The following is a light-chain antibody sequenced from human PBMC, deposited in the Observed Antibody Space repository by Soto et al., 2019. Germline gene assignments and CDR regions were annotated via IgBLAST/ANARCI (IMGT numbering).Light chain of an antibody. CDR3: TSYTGSSTLYV. CDR1: SSDVGGYNY. CDR2: EVS. Sequence: QSALTQPASVSGSPGQSITISCTGTSSDVGGYNYVSWYQQHPGKAPKLMIYEVSNRPSGVSNRFAGSKSGNTASLTISGPRAEDEADYYCTSYTGSSTLYVFGTGTKLTVL. J-gene: IGLJ1*01. V-gene: IGLV2-14*01.